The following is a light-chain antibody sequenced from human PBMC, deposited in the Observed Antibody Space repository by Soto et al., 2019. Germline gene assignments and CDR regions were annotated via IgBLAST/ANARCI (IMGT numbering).Light chain of an antibody. CDR1: SSNIGSNY. CDR2: RNN. Sequence: SVLTQPPSASGTPGQRVTISCSGSSSNIGSNYVYWYQQLPGTAPKLLIYRNNQRPSGVPDRFSGSKSGTSASLAISGLRSEDEADYYCAAGDDSLSVVFGGGTKVTVL. CDR3: AAGDDSLSVV. J-gene: IGLJ2*01. V-gene: IGLV1-47*01.